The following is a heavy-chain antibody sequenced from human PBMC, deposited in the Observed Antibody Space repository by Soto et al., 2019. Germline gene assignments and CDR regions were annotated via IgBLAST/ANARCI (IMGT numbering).Heavy chain of an antibody. J-gene: IGHJ6*02. V-gene: IGHV1-18*04. CDR3: ARGPYDFWSGYYTDYYYGMDV. Sequence: AASVKVSCKAPGYTFTSYGISWVRQAPGQGLEWMGWISAYNGNTNYAQKLQGRVTMTTDTSTSTAYMELSSLRSEDTAVYYCARGPYDFWSGYYTDYYYGMDVWGQGTTVTVSS. CDR2: ISAYNGNT. D-gene: IGHD3-3*01. CDR1: GYTFTSYG.